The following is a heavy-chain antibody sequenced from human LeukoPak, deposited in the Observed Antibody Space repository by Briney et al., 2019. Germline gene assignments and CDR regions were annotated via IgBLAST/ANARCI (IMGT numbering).Heavy chain of an antibody. CDR3: AKDIGRFLEWLSLDY. J-gene: IGHJ4*02. V-gene: IGHV3-43*02. CDR1: GFTFDDYA. CDR2: ISGDGGST. D-gene: IGHD3-3*01. Sequence: GGSLRRSCAASGFTFDDYAMHWVRQAPGKGLESVSLISGDGGSTYYADSVKGRFTISRDNSKNSLYLQMNSLRTEDTALYYCAKDIGRFLEWLSLDYWGQGTLVTVSS.